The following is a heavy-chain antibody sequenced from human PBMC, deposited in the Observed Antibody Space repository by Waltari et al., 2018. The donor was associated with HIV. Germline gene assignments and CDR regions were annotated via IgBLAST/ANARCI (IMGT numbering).Heavy chain of an antibody. CDR2: MFYSGSA. CDR3: ARHEPRSTWFDP. Sequence: QLHLQESGPGLVKPSATLSLTCPVSGGSISDSYYYWGWFRQPPGKGLEWIGSMFYSGSAYDNPSLKSRVTIAVDTSKNQFSLKLSSVTAADTALYFCARHEPRSTWFDPWGQGTLVTVSS. CDR1: GGSISDSYYY. D-gene: IGHD1-26*01. V-gene: IGHV4-39*01. J-gene: IGHJ5*02.